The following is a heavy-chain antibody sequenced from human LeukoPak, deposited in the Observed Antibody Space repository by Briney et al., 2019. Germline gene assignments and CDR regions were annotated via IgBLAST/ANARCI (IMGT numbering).Heavy chain of an antibody. CDR2: ISSDGSST. CDR1: GFTFSSHW. Sequence: GGSLRLSCAASGFTFSSHWMHWVRQAPGKGRVWVTRISSDGSSTSYADSVKGRFTISRDNAKNTLYLQMSSLRAEDTAMYYCARISLSGWANDYWGQGTLVTVSS. V-gene: IGHV3-74*01. D-gene: IGHD6-19*01. J-gene: IGHJ4*02. CDR3: ARISLSGWANDY.